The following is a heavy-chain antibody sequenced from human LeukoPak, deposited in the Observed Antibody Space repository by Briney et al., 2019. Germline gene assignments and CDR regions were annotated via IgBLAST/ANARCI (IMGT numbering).Heavy chain of an antibody. D-gene: IGHD2-2*01. J-gene: IGHJ5*02. CDR1: GGSFSGYY. CDR3: ARENIVVVPARTNWFDP. Sequence: PSETLSLTCAVYGGSFSGYYWSWIRQPPGKGLEWIGEINHSGSTNYNPSLKSRVTISVDTSKNQFSLKLSSVTAADTAVYYCARENIVVVPARTNWFDPWGQGTLVTVSS. CDR2: INHSGST. V-gene: IGHV4-34*01.